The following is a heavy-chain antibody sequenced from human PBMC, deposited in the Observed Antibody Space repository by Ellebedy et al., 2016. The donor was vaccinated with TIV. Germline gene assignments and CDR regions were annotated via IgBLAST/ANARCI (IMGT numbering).Heavy chain of an antibody. V-gene: IGHV1-18*01. CDR3: ARLGVIAAAGASDS. CDR1: GYTFTSYG. CDR2: ISAYNGNT. Sequence: AVSVKVSCKASGYTFTSYGISWVRQAPGQGLEWMGWISAYNGNTNYAQKLQGRVTMTTDTSTSTAYMELRSLRSDDTAVYYCARLGVIAAAGASDSWGQGTLVIVSS. J-gene: IGHJ4*02. D-gene: IGHD6-13*01.